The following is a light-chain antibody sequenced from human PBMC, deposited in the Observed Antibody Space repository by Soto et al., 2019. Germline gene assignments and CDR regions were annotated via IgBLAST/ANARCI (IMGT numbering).Light chain of an antibody. CDR2: AAS. CDR3: QQSYNTPRT. V-gene: IGKV1-39*01. J-gene: IGKJ1*01. Sequence: DIQMTQSPSSLSAFVGDRVTITCRASQSISSYLNWYQQKPGKAPKVLIYAASSLQSGVPSRFSGSGSGTDFTLTISSLQPDDFATYYCQQSYNTPRTFGQGTKVEI. CDR1: QSISSY.